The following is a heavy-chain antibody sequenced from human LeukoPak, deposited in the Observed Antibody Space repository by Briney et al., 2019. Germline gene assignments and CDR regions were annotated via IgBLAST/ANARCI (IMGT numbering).Heavy chain of an antibody. Sequence: PGGSLRLSCAASGFTFRNYGMHWVRQAPGKGLEWVANIWFDGSKNYYVESVKGRFTISRDNFNNTLYLQMNSLKASDTAMYYCARDYYYYGMDVWGQGTTVTVSS. CDR3: ARDYYYYGMDV. CDR1: GFTFRNYG. V-gene: IGHV3-33*03. CDR2: IWFDGSKN. J-gene: IGHJ6*02.